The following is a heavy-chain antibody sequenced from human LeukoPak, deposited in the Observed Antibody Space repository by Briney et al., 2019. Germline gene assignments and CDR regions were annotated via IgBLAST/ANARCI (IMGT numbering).Heavy chain of an antibody. V-gene: IGHV3-33*01. CDR2: IWYDGNNK. D-gene: IGHD2-2*01. CDR3: ARVNCRSSSCYLASYFFDS. Sequence: GRSLRLSCAASGFTFSRYGMHWVRQAPGKGLEGVAVIWYDGNNKDYADSVKGRFTISRDNSKNTLSLQMNSLRVEDTAMYYCARVNCRSSSCYLASYFFDSWGQGTLVTVSS. J-gene: IGHJ5*01. CDR1: GFTFSRYG.